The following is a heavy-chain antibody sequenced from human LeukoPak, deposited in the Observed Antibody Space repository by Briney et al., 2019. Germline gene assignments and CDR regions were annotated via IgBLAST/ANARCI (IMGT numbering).Heavy chain of an antibody. V-gene: IGHV3-74*01. J-gene: IGHJ1*01. CDR1: GFTFSTYY. Sequence: PGGSLRLSCAASGFTFSTYYMHWVRQAPGKGLVWLSRISGDGRSITYADSVKGRFTISRDHAKNTLYLQLNSLRVEDTAVYYCVRMAGYDSSGFYGYLPQWGQGTLVTVSS. CDR2: ISGDGRSI. CDR3: VRMAGYDSSGFYGYLPQ. D-gene: IGHD3-22*01.